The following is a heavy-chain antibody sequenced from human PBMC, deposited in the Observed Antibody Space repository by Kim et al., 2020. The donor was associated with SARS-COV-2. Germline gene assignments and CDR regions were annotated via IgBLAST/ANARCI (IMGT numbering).Heavy chain of an antibody. V-gene: IGHV3-23*01. J-gene: IGHJ4*02. CDR2: TSGRGTSS. D-gene: IGHD5-12*01. CDR3: AKGSAGNGYYYFDY. CDR1: GFGFSTYA. Sequence: GGSLRLSCAASGFGFSTYAMNWVRQAPGKGLQWVSGTSGRGTSSYYTDSVKGRVTISRDNSNNTVYLQMNSLRADDTAIYYCAKGSAGNGYYYFDYWGQGILVTVSS.